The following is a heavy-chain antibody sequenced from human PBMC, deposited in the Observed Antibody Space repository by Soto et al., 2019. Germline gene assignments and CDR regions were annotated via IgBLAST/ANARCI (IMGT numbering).Heavy chain of an antibody. CDR3: ARNHYDILTGYLGPLGY. CDR1: GFTVSSNY. J-gene: IGHJ4*02. Sequence: GGSLRLSCAASGFTVSSNYMSWVRQAPGKGLEWVSVIYSGGSTYYADSVKGRFTISRDNSKNTLYLQMNSLRAEDTAVYYCARNHYDILTGYLGPLGYWGQGTLVTVSS. CDR2: IYSGGST. V-gene: IGHV3-53*01. D-gene: IGHD3-9*01.